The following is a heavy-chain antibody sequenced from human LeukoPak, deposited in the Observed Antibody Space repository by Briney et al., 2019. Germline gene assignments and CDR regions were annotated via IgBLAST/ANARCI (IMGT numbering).Heavy chain of an antibody. Sequence: GGSLRLSRAASGFTFSSYSMNWVRQAPGKGLEWVSYISPSSTSIYYADSVKGRFTVSRDNAKNSQYLQMNSPRAEDTAVYYCARDAASGNNWFGPWGQGTLVIVSS. D-gene: IGHD3-3*01. CDR3: ARDAASGNNWFGP. J-gene: IGHJ5*02. CDR2: ISPSSTSI. CDR1: GFTFSSYS. V-gene: IGHV3-48*01.